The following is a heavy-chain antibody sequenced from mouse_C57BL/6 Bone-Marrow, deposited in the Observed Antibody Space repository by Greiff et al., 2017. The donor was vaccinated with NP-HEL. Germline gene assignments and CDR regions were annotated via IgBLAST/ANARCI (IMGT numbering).Heavy chain of an antibody. CDR1: GYAFTNYL. CDR3: ARYRASTGTRAMDY. Sequence: VQVVESGAELVRPGTSVKVSCKASGYAFTNYLIEWVKQRPGLGLEWIGVINPGSGGTNYNEKFKGKATLTSDKSSSTAYMQRRSLTSEDSAVYYCARYRASTGTRAMDYWGQGTSVTVSS. V-gene: IGHV1-54*01. D-gene: IGHD4-1*02. J-gene: IGHJ4*01. CDR2: INPGSGGT.